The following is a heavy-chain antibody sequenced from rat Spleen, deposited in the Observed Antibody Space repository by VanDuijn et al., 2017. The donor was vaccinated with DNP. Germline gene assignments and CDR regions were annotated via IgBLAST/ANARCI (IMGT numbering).Heavy chain of an antibody. CDR2: ISYDGGST. V-gene: IGHV5-22*01. CDR3: ALAGRYYAMDA. Sequence: EVQLVESGGGLVQPGRSLKLSCAASGFTFSDYYMAWVRQAPTKGLEWVAYISYDGGSTYYGDSVKGRFTISRDNAKSTLYLQMNSLRSEDMATYYCALAGRYYAMDAWGQGTSVTVSS. CDR1: GFTFSDYY. J-gene: IGHJ4*01.